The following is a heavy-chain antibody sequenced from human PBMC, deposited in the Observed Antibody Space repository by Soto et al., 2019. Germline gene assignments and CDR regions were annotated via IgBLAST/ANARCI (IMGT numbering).Heavy chain of an antibody. V-gene: IGHV1-46*01. CDR3: ARMAGRYESTGPDY. Sequence: GASVKVSCKASGYTFTDYYIHWVRQAPGQGLEWMGIINPSSGSTSYSQKFQGRVPMTRDTSTSTVYMELSRLTSEDTAIYYCARMAGRYESTGPDYWGQGTLVTVSS. CDR1: GYTFTDYY. J-gene: IGHJ4*02. CDR2: INPSSGST. D-gene: IGHD3-22*01.